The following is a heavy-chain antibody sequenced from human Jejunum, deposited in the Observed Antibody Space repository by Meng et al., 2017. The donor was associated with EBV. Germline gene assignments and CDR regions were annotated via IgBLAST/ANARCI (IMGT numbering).Heavy chain of an antibody. Sequence: QGHQFTAGSNFKKPVAIVNVSRKPSGYTFTSSCINRVRQAPGQGLEWMGWINTNTGYPTYAHDFTGRFVFSLDTSVSTAYLQITSLSTEDNAVYYCARVRPGGGWFDPWGQGTLVTVSS. CDR1: GYTFTSSC. CDR2: INTNTGYP. V-gene: IGHV7-4-1*02. CDR3: ARVRPGGGWFDP. J-gene: IGHJ5*02. D-gene: IGHD2-8*02.